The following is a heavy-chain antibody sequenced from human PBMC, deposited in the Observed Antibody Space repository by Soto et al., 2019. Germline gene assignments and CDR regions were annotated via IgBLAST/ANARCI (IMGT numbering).Heavy chain of an antibody. D-gene: IGHD1-1*01. J-gene: IGHJ4*02. CDR1: GFTFNMYA. CDR2: IGGSGANT. CDR3: ARTITGYFWAGAY. V-gene: IGHV3-23*01. Sequence: PGGSLRLSCAASGFTFNMYAMSWVRQAPGKGLGWVSGIGGSGANTYYADFVKGRFTISRDNSKNTLYLQTDSLRAEDTAIYYCARTITGYFWAGAYWGQGTLVTAPQ.